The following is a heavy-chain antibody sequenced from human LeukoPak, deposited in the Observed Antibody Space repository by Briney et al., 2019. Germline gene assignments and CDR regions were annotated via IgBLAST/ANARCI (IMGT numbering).Heavy chain of an antibody. CDR3: ARASYYYDTTGLGAVDI. CDR1: GFTFSVHA. V-gene: IGHV3-9*01. J-gene: IGHJ3*02. Sequence: GGSLRLSCAASGFTFSVHAMYWVRQAPGKGLEGVSGISWNSDNIGYADSVRGRFTISRDDAKNSLFLQMNSLRVEDTALYYCARASYYYDTTGLGAVDIWGQGTMVTVSS. D-gene: IGHD3-22*01. CDR2: ISWNSDNI.